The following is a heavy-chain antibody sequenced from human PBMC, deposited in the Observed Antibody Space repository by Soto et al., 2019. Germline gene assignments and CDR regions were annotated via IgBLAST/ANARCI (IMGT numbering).Heavy chain of an antibody. Sequence: QVQLVQSGAEVKKPGASVKVSCKASGYTFTSYGISWVRQAPEQGLEWMGWISAYNGNTNYAQKLQCRVTTNPDTSTSTAYMELRSLRSDDTAVYYCERGRTVVTPLGGWGQGTLVTVSS. CDR1: GYTFTSYG. CDR2: ISAYNGNT. CDR3: ERGRTVVTPLGG. J-gene: IGHJ4*02. D-gene: IGHD2-21*02. V-gene: IGHV1-18*01.